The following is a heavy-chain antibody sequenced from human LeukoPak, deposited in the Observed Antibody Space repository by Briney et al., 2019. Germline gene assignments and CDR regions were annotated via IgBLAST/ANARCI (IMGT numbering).Heavy chain of an antibody. D-gene: IGHD6-19*01. V-gene: IGHV1-69*04. J-gene: IGHJ6*02. CDR3: ARVLQWLTTGVHSYYGMVV. Sequence: SVKVSCKAPGGTFSSYAISWVRQAPGQGLEWMGRIIPILGIANYAQKFQGRVTITADKSTSTAYMELSSLRSEDTAVYYCARVLQWLTTGVHSYYGMVVWGQGTTVTVSS. CDR2: IIPILGIA. CDR1: GGTFSSYA.